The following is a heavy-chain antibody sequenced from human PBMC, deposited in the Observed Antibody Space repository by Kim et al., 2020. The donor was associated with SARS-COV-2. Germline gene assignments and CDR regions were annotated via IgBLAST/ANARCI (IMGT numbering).Heavy chain of an antibody. CDR3: SRDGHWHNVHTY. D-gene: IGHD1-1*01. CDR2: ISAYSANT. J-gene: IGHJ4*02. V-gene: IGHV1-18*01. CDR1: GYTFTNFG. Sequence: ASVKVSCKASGYTFTNFGISWVRQAPGQGLEWMGWISAYSANTDYAQKLQGRVTMTADTSTTTAYMELRSLRSDDTAVYYCSRDGHWHNVHTYWGQGTLVTVSS.